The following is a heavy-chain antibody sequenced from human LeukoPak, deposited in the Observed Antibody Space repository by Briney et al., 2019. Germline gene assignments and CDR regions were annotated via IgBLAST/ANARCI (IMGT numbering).Heavy chain of an antibody. CDR2: IIPIFGIP. D-gene: IGHD3-10*01. V-gene: IGHV1-69*01. CDR1: GDIFSTYG. J-gene: IGHJ6*03. CDR3: ARTYYYGSGTYWYSYYYMDV. Sequence: SVKVSCKTSGDIFSTYGISWVRQAPGQGLEWMGGIIPIFGIPNVAQKFQGRVTITSDESTSTIYMEVNSLRSEDTAVYYCARTYYYGSGTYWYSYYYMDVWGEGTTVTVS.